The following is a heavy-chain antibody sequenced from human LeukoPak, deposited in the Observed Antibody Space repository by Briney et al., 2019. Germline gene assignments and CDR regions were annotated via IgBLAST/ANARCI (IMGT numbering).Heavy chain of an antibody. V-gene: IGHV1-69*05. J-gene: IGHJ3*02. CDR2: IIPIFGTA. CDR3: AGAPTATRHSGAFDI. CDR1: GGTFSSYA. Sequence: ASVKVSCKASGGTFSSYAISWVRQAPGQGLEWMGGIIPIFGTANYAQKFQGRVTITTDESTSTAYMELSSLRSEDTAVYYCAGAPTATRHSGAFDIWGQGTMVTVSS. D-gene: IGHD2-2*01.